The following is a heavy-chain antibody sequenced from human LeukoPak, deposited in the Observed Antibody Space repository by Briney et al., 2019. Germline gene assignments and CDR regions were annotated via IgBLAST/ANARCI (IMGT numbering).Heavy chain of an antibody. V-gene: IGHV4-39*07. CDR1: GGSISSSSYY. CDR2: IYYSGST. D-gene: IGHD1-26*01. J-gene: IGHJ4*02. Sequence: SETLSLTCTVSGGSISSSSYYWGWIRQPPGKGLEWIGSIYYSGSTYYNPSLKSRVTISVDTSKNQFSLKLSSVTAADTAVYYCARRRANAASYHLSHFDYWGQGTLVTVSS. CDR3: ARRRANAASYHLSHFDY.